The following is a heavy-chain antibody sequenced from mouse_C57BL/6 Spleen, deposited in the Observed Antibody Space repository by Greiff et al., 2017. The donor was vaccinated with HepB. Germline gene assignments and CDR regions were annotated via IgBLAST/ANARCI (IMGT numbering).Heavy chain of an antibody. Sequence: QVQLQQSGAELVRPGTSVKMSCKASGYAFTNYWIGWAKQRPGHGLEWIGDIYPGGGYTNYNEKFKGKATLTADKSSSTAYMQFSSLTSEDSAIYYCARDSSYGGWDYWGQGTTLTVSS. CDR3: ARDSSYGGWDY. J-gene: IGHJ2*01. CDR1: GYAFTNYW. CDR2: IYPGGGYT. D-gene: IGHD1-1*01. V-gene: IGHV1-63*01.